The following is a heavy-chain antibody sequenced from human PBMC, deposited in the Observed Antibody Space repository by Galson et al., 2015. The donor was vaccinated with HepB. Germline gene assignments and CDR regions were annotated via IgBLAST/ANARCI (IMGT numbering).Heavy chain of an antibody. J-gene: IGHJ4*02. CDR3: TAEGPSSGWPRGFDY. CDR1: GYTLTGLS. D-gene: IGHD6-19*01. CDR2: FDPEDGET. V-gene: IGHV1-24*01. Sequence: SVKVSCKVSGYTLTGLSMHWVRQAPGKGLEWMGGFDPEDGETIDAQKFQGRVTMTEDTSTDTAYMELSSLRSEDTAIYYCTAEGPSSGWPRGFDYWGQGTLVTVSS.